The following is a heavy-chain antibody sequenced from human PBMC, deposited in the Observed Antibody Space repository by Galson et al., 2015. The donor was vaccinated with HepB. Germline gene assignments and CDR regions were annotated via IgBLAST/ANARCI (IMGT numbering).Heavy chain of an antibody. Sequence: LRLSCAASGFTFSDYWMHWVRQVPGKGLVWVSRINDDGSSTTYADSVKGRFTISRDNAKNTLFLQMNSLRAEDTAVYYCARSRVERTVAGTFDSWGQGTLVTVSS. CDR3: ARSRVERTVAGTFDS. CDR2: INDDGSST. CDR1: GFTFSDYW. J-gene: IGHJ4*02. V-gene: IGHV3-74*01. D-gene: IGHD6-19*01.